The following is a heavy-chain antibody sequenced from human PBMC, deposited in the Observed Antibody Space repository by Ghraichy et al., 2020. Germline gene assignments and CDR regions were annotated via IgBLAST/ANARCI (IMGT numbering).Heavy chain of an antibody. J-gene: IGHJ4*02. D-gene: IGHD6-13*01. CDR2: ISGSDGNT. V-gene: IGHV3-23*01. Sequence: GGSLRLSCAASGFPFSSYAMSWVRQAPGKGLEWVSGISGSDGNTYYADSVKGRFTISRDISKNTLHLEMNSLRAEDTAVYFCAKGRQQLVSTFDDWGQGTLVTVSS. CDR1: GFPFSSYA. CDR3: AKGRQQLVSTFDD.